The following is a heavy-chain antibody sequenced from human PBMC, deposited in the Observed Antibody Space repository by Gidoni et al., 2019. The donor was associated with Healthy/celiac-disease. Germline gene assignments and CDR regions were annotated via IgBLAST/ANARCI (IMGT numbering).Heavy chain of an antibody. J-gene: IGHJ3*02. Sequence: EVQLVESGGGLVQPGRSLRLSCAASGFTFDDYAMHWVRQAPGKGLEWGAGMSWNSGSIGYADSVKGRFTISRDNAKNSLYLQMNSLRAEDTALYYCAKDIGSSKNLGGDAFDIWGQGTMVTVSS. D-gene: IGHD6-13*01. CDR2: MSWNSGSI. V-gene: IGHV3-9*01. CDR3: AKDIGSSKNLGGDAFDI. CDR1: GFTFDDYA.